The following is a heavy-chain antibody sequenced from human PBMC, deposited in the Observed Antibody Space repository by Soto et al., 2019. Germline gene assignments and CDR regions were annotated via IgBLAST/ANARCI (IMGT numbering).Heavy chain of an antibody. CDR2: IKQDGSEK. J-gene: IGHJ6*02. CDR1: GFTFSSYW. Sequence: EVQLVESGGGLVQPGGSLRLSCAASGFTFSSYWMSWVRQAPGKGLEWVANIKQDGSEKYYVDSVKGRFTISRDNAKNSLYLQMNSLRAEDTAVYYCARDGSGWGTDYNGMDVWGQGTTVTVSS. V-gene: IGHV3-7*01. D-gene: IGHD6-19*01. CDR3: ARDGSGWGTDYNGMDV.